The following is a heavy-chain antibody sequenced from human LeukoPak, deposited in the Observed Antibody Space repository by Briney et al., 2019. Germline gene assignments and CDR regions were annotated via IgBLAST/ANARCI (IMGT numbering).Heavy chain of an antibody. CDR1: GYTLTELS. CDR3: ATPSLPTLRLGELPFDY. CDR2: FDPEDGET. V-gene: IGHV1-24*01. Sequence: ASVKVSCKVSGYTLTELSMHWVRQAPGKGLEWMGGFDPEDGETIYAQKFQGRVTMTEDTSTDTAYMELSSLRSEDTAVYYCATPSLPTLRLGELPFDYWGQGTLVTVSS. J-gene: IGHJ4*02. D-gene: IGHD3-16*01.